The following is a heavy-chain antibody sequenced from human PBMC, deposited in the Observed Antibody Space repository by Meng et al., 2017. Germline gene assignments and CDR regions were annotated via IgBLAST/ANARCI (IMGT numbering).Heavy chain of an antibody. V-gene: IGHV4-39*07. CDR2: IYYSGST. Sequence: SETLSLTCTVSGDSISSSSYYWGWIRQPPGKGLEWIGSIYYSGSTYYNPSLKSRVTISVDTSKNQFSLKLSSVTAADTAVYYCARDCINRGPATGTIDYWGHGTQVTVSS. D-gene: IGHD1-1*01. CDR1: GDSISSSSYY. CDR3: ARDCINRGPATGTIDY. J-gene: IGHJ4*01.